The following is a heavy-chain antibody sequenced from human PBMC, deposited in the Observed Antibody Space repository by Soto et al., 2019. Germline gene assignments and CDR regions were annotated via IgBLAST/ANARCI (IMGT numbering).Heavy chain of an antibody. CDR3: AKVMLPGDRFLEWLFLFDP. Sequence: GGSLRLSCAASGFTFSSYAMSWVRQAPGKGLEWVSAISGSGGSTYYADSVKGRFTISRDNSKNTLYLQMNSLGAEDTAVYYFAKVMLPGDRFLEWLFLFDPWGQGTLVTVSS. CDR1: GFTFSSYA. V-gene: IGHV3-23*01. CDR2: ISGSGGST. J-gene: IGHJ5*02. D-gene: IGHD3-3*01.